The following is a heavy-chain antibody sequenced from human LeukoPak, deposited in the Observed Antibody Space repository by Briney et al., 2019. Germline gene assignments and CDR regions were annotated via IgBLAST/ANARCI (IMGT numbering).Heavy chain of an antibody. CDR1: GFTFSSYV. V-gene: IGHV3-30*04. D-gene: IGHD6-19*01. Sequence: GGSLRLSCAASGFTFSSYVMHWVRQAPGKGLEWVAIISYDGSNEYYADSVKGRFTISRDNSKNTLYLQMNSLRAEDTAVYYCARDVSQSSGWFLGAFDIWGQGTMVTVSS. CDR2: ISYDGSNE. J-gene: IGHJ3*02. CDR3: ARDVSQSSGWFLGAFDI.